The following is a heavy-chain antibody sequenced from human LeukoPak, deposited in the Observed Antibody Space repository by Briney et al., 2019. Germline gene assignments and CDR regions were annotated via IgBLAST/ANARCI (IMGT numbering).Heavy chain of an antibody. CDR3: ARGGYDILTGYFRYNWFDP. Sequence: SETLSLTCGVYGGSFSDYYWSWIRQPPGKGLEWIGEINHSGSTNYNPSLKSRVTTSVDTSKNQFSLKLSSVTAADTAVYYCARGGYDILTGYFRYNWFDPWGQGTLVTVSS. V-gene: IGHV4-34*01. CDR2: INHSGST. J-gene: IGHJ5*02. D-gene: IGHD3-9*01. CDR1: GGSFSDYY.